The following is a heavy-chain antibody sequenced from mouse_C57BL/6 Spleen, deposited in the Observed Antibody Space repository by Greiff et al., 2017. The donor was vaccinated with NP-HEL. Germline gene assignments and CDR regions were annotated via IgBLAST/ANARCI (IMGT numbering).Heavy chain of an antibody. CDR3: ARGANWDSYYAMDY. V-gene: IGHV1-81*01. CDR1: GYTFTSYG. CDR2: IYPRSGNT. Sequence: QVQLQQSGAELARPGASVKLSCKASGYTFTSYGISWVKQRTGQGLEWIGEIYPRSGNTYYNEKFKGKATLTADKSSSTAYMELRSLTSEDSAVYFCARGANWDSYYAMDYWGQGTSVTVSS. J-gene: IGHJ4*01. D-gene: IGHD4-1*01.